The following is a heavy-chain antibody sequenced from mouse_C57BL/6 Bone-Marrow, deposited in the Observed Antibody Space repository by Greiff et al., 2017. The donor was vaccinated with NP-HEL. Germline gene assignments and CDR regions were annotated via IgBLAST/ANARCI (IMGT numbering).Heavy chain of an antibody. CDR2: IYPRSGNT. J-gene: IGHJ3*01. V-gene: IGHV1-81*01. Sequence: VQGVESGAELARPGASVKLSCKASGYTFTSYGISWVKQRTGQGLEWIGEIYPRSGNTYYNEKFKGKATLTADKSSSTAYMELRSLTSEDSAVYFCARKPAWFAYWGQGTLVTVSA. CDR3: ARKPAWFAY. CDR1: GYTFTSYG.